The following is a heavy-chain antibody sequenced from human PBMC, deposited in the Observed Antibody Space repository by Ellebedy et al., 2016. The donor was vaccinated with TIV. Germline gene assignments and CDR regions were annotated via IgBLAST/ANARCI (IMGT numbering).Heavy chain of an antibody. CDR1: GFTFSAFA. CDR3: AKGSSSGFNYDRVGFEY. Sequence: GKSLKISCAASGFTFSAFALHWVRQAPGKGLEWLSVISADGSTTYHADSVKGRFTITRDNSKNTLYLQMSRLRAEDTAVYFCAKGSSSGFNYDRVGFEYWGQGTLVTVSS. J-gene: IGHJ4*02. D-gene: IGHD3-22*01. V-gene: IGHV3-23*01. CDR2: ISADGSTT.